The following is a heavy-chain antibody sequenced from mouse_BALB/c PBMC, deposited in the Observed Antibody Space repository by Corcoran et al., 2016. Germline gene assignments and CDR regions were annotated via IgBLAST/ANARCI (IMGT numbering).Heavy chain of an antibody. D-gene: IGHD2-14*01. V-gene: IGHV1S136*01. CDR1: GYTFTSYV. CDR2: INPYNDGT. CDR3: ARSGRYGSYWYFDV. J-gene: IGHJ1*01. Sequence: EVQLQQSGPELVKPGASVKMSCKAAGYTFTSYVMHWVKQKPGQGLEWIGYINPYNDGTKYNEKFKGKATLTSDKSSSTAYMELSSLTSEDSAVYYCARSGRYGSYWYFDVWGAGTTVTVSS.